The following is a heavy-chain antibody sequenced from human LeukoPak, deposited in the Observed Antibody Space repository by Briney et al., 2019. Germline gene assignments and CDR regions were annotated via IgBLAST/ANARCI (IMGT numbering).Heavy chain of an antibody. CDR3: ARVSPYIAARQYNWFDP. Sequence: SVKVSCKASGGTLSSYAISWVRQAPGQGLEWMGGIIPIFGTANYAQKFQGRVTITTDESTGTAYMELSSLRSEDTAVYYCARVSPYIAARQYNWFDPWGQGTLVTVSS. D-gene: IGHD6-6*01. CDR1: GGTLSSYA. J-gene: IGHJ5*02. CDR2: IIPIFGTA. V-gene: IGHV1-69*05.